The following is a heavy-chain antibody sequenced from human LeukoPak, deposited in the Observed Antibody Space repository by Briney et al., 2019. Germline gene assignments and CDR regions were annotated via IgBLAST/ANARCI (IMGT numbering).Heavy chain of an antibody. CDR3: AKEDYYDSSGYYTAFDY. Sequence: GGSLTLSCAVSGFTFSSYAMSWVRQPPGQGLELVSAISGSGGSTYYADSVKGRFTISRDNSKNTLYLQMNSLRAEDTAVYYCAKEDYYDSSGYYTAFDYWGQGTLVTVSS. D-gene: IGHD3-22*01. V-gene: IGHV3-23*01. CDR2: ISGSGGST. J-gene: IGHJ4*02. CDR1: GFTFSSYA.